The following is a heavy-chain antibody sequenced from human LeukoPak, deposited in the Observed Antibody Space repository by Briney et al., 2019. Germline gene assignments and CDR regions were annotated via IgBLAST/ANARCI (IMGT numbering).Heavy chain of an antibody. CDR3: ASSRGDYADY. D-gene: IGHD4-17*01. CDR1: GGSISSGGYY. Sequence: SETLSLTCTVSGGSISSGGYYWSWIRQHPGKGLEWIGYIYYSGSTYYNPSLKSRVTISVDRSKNQFSLKLSSVTAADTAVYYCASSRGDYADYWGQGTLVTVSS. V-gene: IGHV4-31*03. J-gene: IGHJ4*02. CDR2: IYYSGST.